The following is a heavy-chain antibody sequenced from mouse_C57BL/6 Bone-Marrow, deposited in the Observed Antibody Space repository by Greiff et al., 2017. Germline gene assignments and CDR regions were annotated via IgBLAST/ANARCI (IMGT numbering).Heavy chain of an antibody. D-gene: IGHD1-1*01. J-gene: IGHJ4*01. CDR1: GFTFSNYW. CDR3: TESYYYGSSYHAMDY. CDR2: IRLKSDNYAT. Sequence: DVKVEESGGGLVQPGGSMKLSCVASGFTFSNYWMNWVRQSPEKGLEWVAQIRLKSDNYATHYAESVKGRFTISRDDSKSSVYLQMNNLRAEDTGIYYCTESYYYGSSYHAMDYWGQGTSVTVSS. V-gene: IGHV6-3*01.